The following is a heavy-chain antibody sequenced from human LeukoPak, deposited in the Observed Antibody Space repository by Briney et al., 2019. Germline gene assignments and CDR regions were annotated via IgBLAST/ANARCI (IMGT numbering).Heavy chain of an antibody. Sequence: GGSLRLSCAASGFTFSNAWMSWVRQAPGKGLEWVGRIKSKTAGGTTDYAAPVKGRFTISRDDSKSTLYLQMNSLKTEDTAVYYCTTDYTPWPGSSSVYYYYFMDVWGKGTTVTVSS. D-gene: IGHD6-6*01. CDR3: TTDYTPWPGSSSVYYYYFMDV. J-gene: IGHJ6*03. CDR1: GFTFSNAW. V-gene: IGHV3-15*01. CDR2: IKSKTAGGTT.